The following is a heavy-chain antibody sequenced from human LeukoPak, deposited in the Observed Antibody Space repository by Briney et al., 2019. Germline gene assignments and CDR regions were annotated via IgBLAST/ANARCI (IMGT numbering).Heavy chain of an antibody. D-gene: IGHD3-10*01. CDR2: MNPNSGNT. V-gene: IGHV1-8*01. Sequence: ASVEVSCKASGYTFTSYDINWVRQATGQGLEWMGWMNPNSGNTGYAQKFQGRVTMTRNTSISTAYMELSSLRSEDTAVYYCARGRSGMVRGVIITTMKYNWFDPWGQGTLVTVSS. CDR1: GYTFTSYD. CDR3: ARGRSGMVRGVIITTMKYNWFDP. J-gene: IGHJ5*02.